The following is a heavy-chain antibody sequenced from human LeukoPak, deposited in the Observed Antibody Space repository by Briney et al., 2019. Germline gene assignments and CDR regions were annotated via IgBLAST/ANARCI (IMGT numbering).Heavy chain of an antibody. CDR2: ISRSSIYK. CDR1: GFTFSNYN. J-gene: IGHJ4*02. CDR3: ARGRYDSSGYYALFDY. D-gene: IGHD3-22*01. V-gene: IGHV3-21*01. Sequence: GGSLRLSCAASGFTFSNYNMNWVRQAPGKGLEWVSSISRSSIYKYYADSMKGRFTISRYNAKNSVYLQVNSVRAEDTAVYYCARGRYDSSGYYALFDYWGRGTLVTVSS.